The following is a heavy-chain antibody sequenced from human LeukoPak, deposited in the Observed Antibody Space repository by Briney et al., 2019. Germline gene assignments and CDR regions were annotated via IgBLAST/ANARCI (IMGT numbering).Heavy chain of an antibody. J-gene: IGHJ6*03. CDR1: GGSISSGGYY. Sequence: PSETLSLTCTVSGGSISSGGYYWSWIRQPPGKGLEWIGYIYHSGSTYYNPSLKSRVTISVDRSRNQFSLNLSSETAADTAVYYCARWSGSVTARNYYYYMDVWGEGTTVTVSS. D-gene: IGHD6-6*01. CDR2: IYHSGST. V-gene: IGHV4-30-2*01. CDR3: ARWSGSVTARNYYYYMDV.